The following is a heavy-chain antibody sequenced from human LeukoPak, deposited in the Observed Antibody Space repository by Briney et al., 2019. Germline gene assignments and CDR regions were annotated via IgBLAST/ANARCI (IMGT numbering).Heavy chain of an antibody. CDR3: AREKPLGRLYYFDY. V-gene: IGHV4-34*01. CDR2: INHSGST. CDR1: GGSFSGYY. D-gene: IGHD3-3*02. Sequence: SETLSLTCAVYGGSFSGYYWSWIRQPPGKGLEWIGEINHSGSTNYNPSLKSRVTISVDTSKNQFPLKLSSVTAADTAVYYCAREKPLGRLYYFDYWGQGTLVTVSS. J-gene: IGHJ4*02.